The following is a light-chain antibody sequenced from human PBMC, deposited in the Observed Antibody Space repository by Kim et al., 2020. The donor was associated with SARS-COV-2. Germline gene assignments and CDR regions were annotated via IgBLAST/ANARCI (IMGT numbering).Light chain of an antibody. Sequence: EIELTQSPGTLSLSPGERATLTCRASQSVTSSALAWYQQKPGRAPSLLISGAFITSTDIPHRFSRSGTGTNLTITTSRREPEDVAMYYCHQYGGSAPLTFGGGTKVDIK. CDR3: HQYGGSAPLT. CDR1: QSVTSSA. V-gene: IGKV3-20*01. J-gene: IGKJ4*01. CDR2: GAF.